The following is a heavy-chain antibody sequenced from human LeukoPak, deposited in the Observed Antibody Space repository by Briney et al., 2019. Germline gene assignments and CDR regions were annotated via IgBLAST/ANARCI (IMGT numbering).Heavy chain of an antibody. CDR1: GGSISSGSYY. V-gene: IGHV4-61*02. Sequence: SETLSLTCTVSGGSISSGSYYWSWIRQPAGKGLEWIGRIYTSGSTNYNPSLKSRVTMSVDTSKNQFSLKLSSVTAADTAVYYCARGLFDWLPFDYWGQGTLVTVSS. CDR2: IYTSGST. CDR3: ARGLFDWLPFDY. D-gene: IGHD3-9*01. J-gene: IGHJ4*02.